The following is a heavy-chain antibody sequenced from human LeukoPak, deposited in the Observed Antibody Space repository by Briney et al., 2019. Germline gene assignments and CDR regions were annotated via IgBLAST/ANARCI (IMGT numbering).Heavy chain of an antibody. Sequence: VRSLRLSCAASGFAFNDYDMNSGRDAPREGLGRVSSICSTSGSYIYYAHSGKGRFIISRDTANNSPYLQMNSLRADDTAVYYCVSYWNYETYY. J-gene: IGHJ6*01. CDR2: ICSTSGSYI. CDR1: GFAFNDYD. CDR3: VSYWNYETYY. V-gene: IGHV3-21*06. D-gene: IGHD1-7*01.